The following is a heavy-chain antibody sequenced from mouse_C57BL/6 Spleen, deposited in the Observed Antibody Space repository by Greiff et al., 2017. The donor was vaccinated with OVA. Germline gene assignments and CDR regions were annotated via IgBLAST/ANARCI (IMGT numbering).Heavy chain of an antibody. Sequence: VQLKESGTVLARPGASVKMSCKTSGYTFTSYWMHWVKQRPGQGLEWIGAIYPGNSDTSYNQKFKGKAKLTAVTSASTAYMELSSLTNEDSAVYYCVTTVVVDYAMDYWGQGTSVTVSS. CDR1: GYTFTSYW. CDR3: VTTVVVDYAMDY. D-gene: IGHD1-1*01. J-gene: IGHJ4*01. V-gene: IGHV1-5*01. CDR2: IYPGNSDT.